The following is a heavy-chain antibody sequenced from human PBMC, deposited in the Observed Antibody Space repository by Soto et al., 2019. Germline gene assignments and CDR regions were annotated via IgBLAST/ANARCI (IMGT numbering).Heavy chain of an antibody. J-gene: IGHJ4*02. Sequence: QVQLQQWGAGLLKPSETLSLTCTVNGGSLTGYYWSWIRQPPGKGLEWIGEVKDGGSTNYSPSLRCRVSISAATSETHFSLRLNSVTAADTAVYFCARGQEGIVATHWDQGVLVTVSS. CDR2: VKDGGST. CDR1: GGSLTGYY. D-gene: IGHD5-12*01. CDR3: ARGQEGIVATH. V-gene: IGHV4-34*01.